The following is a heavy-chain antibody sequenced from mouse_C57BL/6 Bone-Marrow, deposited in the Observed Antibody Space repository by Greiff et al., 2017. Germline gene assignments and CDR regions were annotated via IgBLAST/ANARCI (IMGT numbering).Heavy chain of an antibody. CDR3: ARGYYGAWFAY. CDR2: IYPGDGDT. CDR1: GYAFSSSW. D-gene: IGHD1-1*01. V-gene: IGHV1-82*01. J-gene: IGHJ3*01. Sequence: VQLQQSGPELVKPGASVKISCKASGYAFSSSWMNWVKQRPGKGLEWIGRIYPGDGDTNYNGKFKGKATLTADKSSSTAYMQLSSLTSEDSAVYFCARGYYGAWFAYWGQGTLVTVSA.